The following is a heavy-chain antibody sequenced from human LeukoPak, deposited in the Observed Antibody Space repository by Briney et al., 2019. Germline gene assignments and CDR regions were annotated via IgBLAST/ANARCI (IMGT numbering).Heavy chain of an antibody. D-gene: IGHD6-13*01. J-gene: IGHJ4*02. CDR2: IYYSGST. V-gene: IGHV4-59*01. Sequence: SETLSLTCTVSGGSISSYYWSWIRQPPGKGLEWIGYIYYSGSTNYNPSLKSRVTISVDTSKNQFSLKLSSVTAADTAVYYCARGEYSSRVDYWGQGTLVTVSS. CDR1: GGSISSYY. CDR3: ARGEYSSRVDY.